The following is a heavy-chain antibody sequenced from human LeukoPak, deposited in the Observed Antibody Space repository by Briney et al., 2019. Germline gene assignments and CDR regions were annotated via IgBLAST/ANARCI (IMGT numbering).Heavy chain of an antibody. CDR2: INHSGST. Sequence: PSETLSLTCAGYGGSFSGYYWSWIRQPPGKGLEWIGEINHSGSTNYNPSLKSRVTISVDTSKNQFSLKLSSVTAADTAVYYCARLYDSSGYSWYNWFDPWGQGTLVTVSS. CDR1: GGSFSGYY. CDR3: ARLYDSSGYSWYNWFDP. J-gene: IGHJ5*02. D-gene: IGHD3-22*01. V-gene: IGHV4-34*01.